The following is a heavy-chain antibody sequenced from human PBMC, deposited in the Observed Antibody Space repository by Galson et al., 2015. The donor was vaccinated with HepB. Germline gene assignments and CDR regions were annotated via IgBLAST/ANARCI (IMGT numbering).Heavy chain of an antibody. J-gene: IGHJ4*02. CDR3: ARRVAAAGSDVDY. Sequence: ETLALTCTVSGGSISSSSYYWGWIRQPPGKGLEWIGSIYYSGSTYYNPSLKSRVTISVDTSKNQFSLKLSSVTAADTAVYYCARRVAAAGSDVDYWGQGTLVTVSS. D-gene: IGHD6-13*01. CDR2: IYYSGST. CDR1: GGSISSSSYY. V-gene: IGHV4-39*01.